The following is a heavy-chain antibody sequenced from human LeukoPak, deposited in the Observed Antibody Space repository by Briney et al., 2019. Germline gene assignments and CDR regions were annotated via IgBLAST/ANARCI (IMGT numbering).Heavy chain of an antibody. J-gene: IGHJ4*02. CDR2: IGGSDGRT. CDR1: GFTFSRYA. Sequence: GGSLRLSCAASGFTFSRYAMSWVRQAPGKGLEWVSSIGGSDGRTYYAKSVMGRFTISRDNSKNTLSLQMNSLRVEDTAVYFCANPPNADYWGQGTLVTVSS. CDR3: ANPPNADY. D-gene: IGHD4/OR15-4a*01. V-gene: IGHV3-23*01.